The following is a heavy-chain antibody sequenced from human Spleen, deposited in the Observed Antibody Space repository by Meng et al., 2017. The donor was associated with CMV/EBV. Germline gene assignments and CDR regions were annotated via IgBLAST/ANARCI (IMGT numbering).Heavy chain of an antibody. CDR3: ARGLYDSSGYYFDAFDM. CDR1: GFTFSNYW. D-gene: IGHD3-22*01. Sequence: GGSLRLSCAASGFTFSNYWMSWVRQAAGKGLEWVANIKQDGSEKYYVDSVKGRFTISRDNAKNSLYLQMNSLRAEDTAVYYCARGLYDSSGYYFDAFDMWGQGTMVTVS. CDR2: IKQDGSEK. J-gene: IGHJ3*02. V-gene: IGHV3-7*01.